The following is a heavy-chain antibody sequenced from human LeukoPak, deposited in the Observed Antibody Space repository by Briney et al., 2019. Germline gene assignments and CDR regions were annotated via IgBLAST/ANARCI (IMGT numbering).Heavy chain of an antibody. D-gene: IGHD5-12*01. CDR1: GFTFSTYD. J-gene: IGHJ3*02. CDR2: ISSSGTTM. CDR3: AREGGGLRSTGGEAFDI. Sequence: GGSLRLSCAASGFTFSTYDMTWVRQAPGKGLEWVSYISSSGTTMYYADSVKGRFTISRDNAKNSLYLQMNSLGAENTAVYYGAREGGGLRSTGGEAFDIWGQGTMVTVSS. V-gene: IGHV3-48*03.